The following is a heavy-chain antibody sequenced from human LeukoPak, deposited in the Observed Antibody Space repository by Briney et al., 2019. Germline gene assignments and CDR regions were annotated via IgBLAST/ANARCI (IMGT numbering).Heavy chain of an antibody. Sequence: PGGSLRLSCAVSGLSFSDNYMSWIRQAPGKGLEWVSYISSSGSTIYYADSVKGRFTISRDNAKNSLYLQMNSLRAEDTAVYYCAKAMVRGATPDYWGQGTLVTVSS. CDR2: ISSSGSTI. CDR1: GLSFSDNY. J-gene: IGHJ4*02. CDR3: AKAMVRGATPDY. D-gene: IGHD3-10*01. V-gene: IGHV3-11*01.